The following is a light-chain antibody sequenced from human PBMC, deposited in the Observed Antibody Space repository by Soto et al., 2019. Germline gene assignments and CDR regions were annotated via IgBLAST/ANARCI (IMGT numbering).Light chain of an antibody. CDR3: SSYARAKYV. V-gene: IGLV2-23*01. CDR1: SSDVGGYNL. CDR2: EGI. J-gene: IGLJ1*01. Sequence: QSVLTQAASVSGSPGQSITISCTGTSSDVGGYNLVSWYQQHPGKAPKLMIYEGIKRPSGVSDRFSGSKSGNTASLTISGLQAEDEADYYCSSYARAKYVFGTGTKLTVL.